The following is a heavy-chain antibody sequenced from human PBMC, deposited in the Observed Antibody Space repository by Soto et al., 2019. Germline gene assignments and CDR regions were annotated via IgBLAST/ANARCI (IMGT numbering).Heavy chain of an antibody. CDR2: IYHSGST. J-gene: IGHJ5*02. D-gene: IGHD6-6*01. CDR3: ARGRVGYSSSREYNWFDP. Sequence: SETLSLTCAVSSGSISSSNWWSWVRQPPGKGLEWIGEIYHSGSTNYNPSLKSRVTISVDKSKNQFSLKLSSVTAADTAVYYCARGRVGYSSSREYNWFDPWGQGTLVTVSS. CDR1: SGSISSSNW. V-gene: IGHV4-4*02.